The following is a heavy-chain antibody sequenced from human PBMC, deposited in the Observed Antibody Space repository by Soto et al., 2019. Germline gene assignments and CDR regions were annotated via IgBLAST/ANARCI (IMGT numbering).Heavy chain of an antibody. D-gene: IGHD3-22*01. J-gene: IGHJ4*02. V-gene: IGHV4-39*01. Sequence: KPSETLSLTCTVSGGSISSSSCYWGWIRQPPGKGLEGIGSIYYSGSTYYNPSPKSRVTISVDTSKNQFSLKLSPVTAADTAVYYCARHPRMNYYYDSSGPFDYWGQGTLVTVSS. CDR1: GGSISSSSCY. CDR2: IYYSGST. CDR3: ARHPRMNYYYDSSGPFDY.